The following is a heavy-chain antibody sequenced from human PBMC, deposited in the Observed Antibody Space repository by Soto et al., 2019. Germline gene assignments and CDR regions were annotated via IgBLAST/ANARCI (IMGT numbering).Heavy chain of an antibody. D-gene: IGHD2-8*01. J-gene: IGHJ6*03. CDR2: IKSKTDGGTT. V-gene: IGHV3-15*01. CDR1: GFTFSNAW. CDR3: TTDRKTYCTNGVCYLDYYYYYMDV. Sequence: GGSLRLSCAASGFTFSNAWMSWVRQAPGKGLEWVGRIKSKTDGGTTDYAAPVKGRFTISRDDSKNTLYLQMNSLKTEDTAVYYCTTDRKTYCTNGVCYLDYYYYYMDVWGKGTTVTVSS.